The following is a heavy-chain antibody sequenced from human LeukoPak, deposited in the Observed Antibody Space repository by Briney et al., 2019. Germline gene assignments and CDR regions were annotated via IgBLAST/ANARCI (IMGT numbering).Heavy chain of an antibody. D-gene: IGHD3-10*01. V-gene: IGHV3-53*01. Sequence: GGSLRLSCAASGFTVSSNYMTWVRKAPGKGLEWVSTIYTSGTTYYADSVRGRFTISRDNFKNTLYLQMNSLRAEDTAVYYCAKFHYGSGSRPGTLDYWGQGTLVTVSS. CDR2: IYTSGTT. CDR1: GFTVSSNY. J-gene: IGHJ4*02. CDR3: AKFHYGSGSRPGTLDY.